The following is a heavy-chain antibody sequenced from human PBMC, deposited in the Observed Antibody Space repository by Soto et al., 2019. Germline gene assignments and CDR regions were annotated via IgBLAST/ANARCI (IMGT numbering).Heavy chain of an antibody. CDR2: INGGGDST. Sequence: EVQLLESGGGLVQPGGSLRLSCAASGFTFSSYATSWVRQAPGKGLEWVSEWVSGINGGGDSTYYADSVKGRFTISRDNSKNTLYLQMNSLRAEDTAVYYCATSSRFLEWSYTNWGQGTLVTVSS. D-gene: IGHD3-3*01. J-gene: IGHJ4*02. CDR3: ATSSRFLEWSYTN. CDR1: GFTFSSYA. V-gene: IGHV3-23*01.